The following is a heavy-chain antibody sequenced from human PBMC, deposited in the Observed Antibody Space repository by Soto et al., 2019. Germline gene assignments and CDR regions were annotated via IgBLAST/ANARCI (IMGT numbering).Heavy chain of an antibody. CDR1: GDSIVSRSYY. D-gene: IGHD1-1*01. V-gene: IGHV4-39*01. Sequence: QLQLQESGPGLVKPSETLSLTCSVYGDSIVSRSYYWAWIRQPPGKGLEWIGSISYSGTTYYNPSIKSRVTKAVDTAKNQFSLKLSSVTAADTAVSYCSRHGKGDYFDHWGQGTLVTVSS. CDR3: SRHGKGDYFDH. CDR2: ISYSGTT. J-gene: IGHJ4*02.